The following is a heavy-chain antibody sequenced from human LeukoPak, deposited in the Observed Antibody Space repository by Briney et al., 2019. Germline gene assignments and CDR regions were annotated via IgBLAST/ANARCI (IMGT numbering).Heavy chain of an antibody. J-gene: IGHJ1*01. D-gene: IGHD6-19*01. CDR2: IYYSGCT. Sequence: PSETLSLTCTVSGGSISSYYWSWIRQPPGKGLEWIGYIYYSGCTNYNPSLKSRFTISVDTSKNSFSLKMSSVTAEDTAVYYCARPYSSGPGALYFQHWGQGTLVTVSS. V-gene: IGHV4-59*01. CDR1: GGSISSYY. CDR3: ARPYSSGPGALYFQH.